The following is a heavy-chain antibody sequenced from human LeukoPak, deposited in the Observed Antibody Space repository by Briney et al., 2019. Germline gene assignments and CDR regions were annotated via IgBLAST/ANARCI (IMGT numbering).Heavy chain of an antibody. CDR2: IIPIFGTA. CDR1: GGTFGSYA. CDR3: AICGGDCYSSQFDY. D-gene: IGHD2-21*02. V-gene: IGHV1-69*13. J-gene: IGHJ4*02. Sequence: GASVKVSCKASGGTFGSYAISWVRKAPAQGLEWMGGIIPIFGTANYAQKFQGRVTITADESTSTAYMELSSLRSEDTAVYYCAICGGDCYSSQFDYWGQGTLVTVSS.